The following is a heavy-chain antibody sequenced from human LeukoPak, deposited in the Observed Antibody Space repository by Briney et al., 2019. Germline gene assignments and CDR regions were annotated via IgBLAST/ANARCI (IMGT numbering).Heavy chain of an antibody. V-gene: IGHV1-18*01. CDR3: ARDQAATNTQVRFCLD. J-gene: IGHJ4*02. Sequence: ASVKVSCKASGYTFTSYDINWVRQAPGQGLEWMGWISAYNGNTNFAQKLQGRVTMTTDTSTSTAYMDLRSLRSDDTAVYYCARDQAATNTQVRFCLDWGQGTLVTVSS. D-gene: IGHD3-9*01. CDR1: GYTFTSYD. CDR2: ISAYNGNT.